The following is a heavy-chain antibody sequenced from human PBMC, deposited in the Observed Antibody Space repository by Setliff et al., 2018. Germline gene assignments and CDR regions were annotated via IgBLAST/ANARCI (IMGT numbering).Heavy chain of an antibody. CDR3: VMGSGALGPY. J-gene: IGHJ4*02. V-gene: IGHV3-21*01. Sequence: GESLKISCAASGFTFSSYTINWARQAPGKGLEWVSSISGSSEFIYYADSVKGRFTISRDNAKNSLYLQMNSLRAEDTAVYYCVMGSGALGPYRGQGTLVTVSS. CDR1: GFTFSSYT. CDR2: ISGSSEFI. D-gene: IGHD3-10*01.